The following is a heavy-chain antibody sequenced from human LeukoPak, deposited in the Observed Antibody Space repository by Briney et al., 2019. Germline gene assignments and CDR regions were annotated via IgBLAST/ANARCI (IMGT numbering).Heavy chain of an antibody. CDR2: ISPYSGNT. D-gene: IGHD1-1*01. J-gene: IGHJ4*02. V-gene: IGHV1-18*01. Sequence: ASVKVSCKASGYTFTSFGISWVQRAPGQGLEWMGWISPYSGNTNYAQKLQGRVTVTTDTSTSTAYMELRSLRSDDTAVYYCARDSTTLDYWGQGTLVTVSS. CDR3: ARDSTTLDY. CDR1: GYTFTSFG.